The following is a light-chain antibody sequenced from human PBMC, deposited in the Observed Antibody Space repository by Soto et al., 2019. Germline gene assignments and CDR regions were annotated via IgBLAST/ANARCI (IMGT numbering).Light chain of an antibody. CDR2: SNN. CDR1: SSNIGSNT. V-gene: IGLV1-44*01. J-gene: IGLJ2*01. Sequence: QSALTQPPSASGTPGQTVTISCSGSSSNIGSNTVNWYQQLPGTAPKLLIYSNNQRPSGVPDRFSGSKSGTSASLAISGLQSEDEADYYCAAWDDSLNALVFGGGTKLTVL. CDR3: AAWDDSLNALV.